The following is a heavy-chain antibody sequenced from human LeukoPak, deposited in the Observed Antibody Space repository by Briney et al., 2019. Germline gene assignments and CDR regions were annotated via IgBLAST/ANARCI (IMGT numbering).Heavy chain of an antibody. D-gene: IGHD6-13*01. Sequence: PSETLSPTCTVSGGSISSYYWSWIRQPPGKGLEWIGYIYYSGSTNYNPSLKSRVTISVDTSKNQFSLKLSSVTAADTAVYYCARHKYSSSSGYFDYWGQGTLVTVSS. CDR2: IYYSGST. J-gene: IGHJ4*02. CDR1: GGSISSYY. V-gene: IGHV4-59*08. CDR3: ARHKYSSSSGYFDY.